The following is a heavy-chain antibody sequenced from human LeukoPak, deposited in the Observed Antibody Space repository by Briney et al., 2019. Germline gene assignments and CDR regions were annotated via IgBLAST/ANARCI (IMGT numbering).Heavy chain of an antibody. J-gene: IGHJ4*02. CDR2: ISSSSSSI. Sequence: PGASLRLSCAASGFTFSTYTMNWVRQAPGKGLEWVSLISSSSSSIYYTDSVKGRFTTSRDNAKNSLYLQMNSLRAEDTAVYYCARGGYACANGLFHDYWGQGTLVTVSS. D-gene: IGHD2-8*01. CDR1: GFTFSTYT. V-gene: IGHV3-21*01. CDR3: ARGGYACANGLFHDY.